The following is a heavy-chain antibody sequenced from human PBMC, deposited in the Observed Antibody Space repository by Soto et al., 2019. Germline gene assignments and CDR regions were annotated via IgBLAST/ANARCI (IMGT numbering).Heavy chain of an antibody. J-gene: IGHJ5*02. D-gene: IGHD3-3*01. CDR3: ARDGLLDDFRSGRYSSDP. CDR1: GFTCSTFA. Sequence: PGGSLRLSCAASGFTCSTFALPWVRQAPGEGLEWVALISHDGRIEKYADSVKGRFTISRDNSKNTLYMQMDSLRLEDTGVYYCARDGLLDDFRSGRYSSDPWGQGT. V-gene: IGHV3-30-3*01. CDR2: ISHDGRIE.